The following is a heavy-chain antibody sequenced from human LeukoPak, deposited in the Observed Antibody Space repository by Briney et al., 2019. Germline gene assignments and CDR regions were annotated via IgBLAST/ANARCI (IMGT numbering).Heavy chain of an antibody. Sequence: SETLSLTCTVSGGSISSYYWSWIRQPPGKGLEWIGYIYYSGSTNYNPSLKSRVTISVDTSKNQFSLKLSSVTAADTAVYYCGRERVRGSGVIDYWGQGTLVTVSS. J-gene: IGHJ4*02. D-gene: IGHD3-10*01. CDR1: GGSISSYY. V-gene: IGHV4-59*01. CDR3: GRERVRGSGVIDY. CDR2: IYYSGST.